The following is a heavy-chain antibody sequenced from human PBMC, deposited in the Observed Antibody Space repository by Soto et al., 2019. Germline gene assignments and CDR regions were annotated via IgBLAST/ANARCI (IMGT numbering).Heavy chain of an antibody. J-gene: IGHJ4*02. CDR3: ARRAETNGWNGFGADKYYFDF. V-gene: IGHV1-8*01. CDR1: GYTFTSYD. Sequence: ASVKVSCKASGYTFTSYDIYWVRQATGQGLEWMGWMNPNIGNSAYAQKFQGRVTVTSDTSINTVHMELSSLRSEGTAVYYCARRAETNGWNGFGADKYYFDFWGQGTLVTVSS. D-gene: IGHD1-1*01. CDR2: MNPNIGNS.